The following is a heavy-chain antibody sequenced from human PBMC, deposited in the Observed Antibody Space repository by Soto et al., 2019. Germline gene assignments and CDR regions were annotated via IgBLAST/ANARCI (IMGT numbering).Heavy chain of an antibody. D-gene: IGHD5-18*01. Sequence: QLQLQESGPGLVKPSETLSLTCTVSGGSISSSSYYWGWIRQPPGKGLEWIGSIYYSGSTYYNPSLKSRVPIPVDTSKNQFSLKLSSVTAADPAVYYCARQIGYSYGPLNWFDPWGQGTLVTVSS. CDR2: IYYSGST. CDR1: GGSISSSSYY. CDR3: ARQIGYSYGPLNWFDP. V-gene: IGHV4-39*01. J-gene: IGHJ5*02.